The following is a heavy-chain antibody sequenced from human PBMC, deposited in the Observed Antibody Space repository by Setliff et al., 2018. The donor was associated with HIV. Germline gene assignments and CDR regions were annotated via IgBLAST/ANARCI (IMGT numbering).Heavy chain of an antibody. CDR1: GFTFSSYA. Sequence: LRLSCAASGFTFSSYAMSWVRQAPGKGLEWVSAISGSGGSTYYADSLKVRFTISRDNSKNTLYLQMNSLKSDDTDVYYCARGYTMWLVNYYFDYWGQGTRVTVSS. D-gene: IGHD6-19*01. J-gene: IGHJ4*02. V-gene: IGHV3-23*01. CDR2: ISGSGGST. CDR3: ARGYTMWLVNYYFDY.